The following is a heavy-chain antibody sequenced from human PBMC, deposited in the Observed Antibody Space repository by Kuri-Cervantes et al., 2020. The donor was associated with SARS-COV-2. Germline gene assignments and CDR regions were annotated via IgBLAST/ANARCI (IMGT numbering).Heavy chain of an antibody. CDR3: ARDAHSTPGGY. CDR2: INSDGSST. V-gene: IGHV3-74*01. CDR1: GFTFSNYW. D-gene: IGHD6-13*01. Sequence: GESLKISCAASGFTFSNYWMHWVRQGPGKGLVWVSRINSDGSSTSYADSVKGRFTTSRDNAKNTLYLQMNSLRAEDTAVYYCARDAHSTPGGYWGQGTLVTVSS. J-gene: IGHJ4*02.